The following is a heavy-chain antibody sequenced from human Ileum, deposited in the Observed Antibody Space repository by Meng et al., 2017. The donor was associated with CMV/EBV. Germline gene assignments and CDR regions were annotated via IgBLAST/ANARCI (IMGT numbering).Heavy chain of an antibody. D-gene: IGHD2-2*01. J-gene: IGHJ4*02. Sequence: GESLKISCAASGFTFSSYGMHWVRQAPGKGLEWVAFIRNDGSNKYYEDSVKGRFTISRDNSKNTLYLQMNSLRAEDTAVYYCAKGQGSATYCSSTNCPWGYWGQGTLVTVSS. CDR1: GFTFSSYG. CDR3: AKGQGSATYCSSTNCPWGY. V-gene: IGHV3-30*02. CDR2: IRNDGSNK.